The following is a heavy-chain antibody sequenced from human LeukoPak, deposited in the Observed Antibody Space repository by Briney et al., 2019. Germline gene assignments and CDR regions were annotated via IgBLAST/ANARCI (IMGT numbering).Heavy chain of an antibody. V-gene: IGHV3-23*01. J-gene: IGHJ5*02. CDR1: GFTFSNYA. D-gene: IGHD4-23*01. CDR2: IGGSGGDT. Sequence: GGSLRLSCVASGFTFSNYAMTWVRQAPGKGLEWVSKIGGSGGDTYYADSVKGRFTISRDNFKNTLYLQMHSLRGEDTAVYYCAKSPYVGDHGGPSAWGQGTLVTVSS. CDR3: AKSPYVGDHGGPSA.